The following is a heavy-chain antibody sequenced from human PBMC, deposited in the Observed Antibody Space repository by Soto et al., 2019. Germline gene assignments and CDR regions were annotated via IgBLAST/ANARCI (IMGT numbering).Heavy chain of an antibody. D-gene: IGHD6-19*01. J-gene: IGHJ4*02. CDR3: AKGGRQWLVTSDFNY. CDR2: VSHDGRNT. Sequence: VQLVESGGGVVQPGRSLRLSCAASGFTFSDYAMHWVRQAPGKGLEWVAVVSHDGRNTHYADSVTGRFTISRDSAKNTVSLEMTSLRAEDTAVYYCAKGGRQWLVTSDFNYWGQGALVTVSS. CDR1: GFTFSDYA. V-gene: IGHV3-30*18.